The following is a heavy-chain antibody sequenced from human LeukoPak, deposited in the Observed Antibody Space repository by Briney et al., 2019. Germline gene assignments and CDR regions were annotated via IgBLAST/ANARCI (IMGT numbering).Heavy chain of an antibody. CDR3: ARDPYYYDSSGHYFDY. CDR1: GGSISSYY. J-gene: IGHJ4*02. D-gene: IGHD3-22*01. Sequence: SETLSLTCTVSGGSISSYYWSWIRQPPGKGLEWIGYIYYSGSTNYNPSLKSRVTISVDTSKNQFSLKLSSVTAADTAVYYCARDPYYYDSSGHYFDYWGQGTLVTVSS. V-gene: IGHV4-59*01. CDR2: IYYSGST.